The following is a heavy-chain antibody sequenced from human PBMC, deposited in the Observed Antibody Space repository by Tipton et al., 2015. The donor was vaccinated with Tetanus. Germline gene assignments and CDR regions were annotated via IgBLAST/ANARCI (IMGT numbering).Heavy chain of an antibody. CDR3: ARRSVSARFDD. J-gene: IGHJ4*02. CDR1: GGSIRSGGFY. D-gene: IGHD6-6*01. Sequence: TLSLTCTVSGGSIRSGGFYWSWIRQHPVKSLEWIGYIYYTGNTYYNPSLKSRVTISVDTSKNQFSLKLSSVTAADTAVYYCARRSVSARFDDWGQGTLVTVSS. V-gene: IGHV4-31*03. CDR2: IYYTGNT.